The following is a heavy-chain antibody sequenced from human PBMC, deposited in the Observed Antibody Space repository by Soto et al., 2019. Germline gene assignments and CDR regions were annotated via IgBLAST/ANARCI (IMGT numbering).Heavy chain of an antibody. Sequence: GASVKVSCKASGYTFASYDINWVRQAPGKGLEWVSAISGSGGSTYYADSVKGRFTISRDNSKNTLYLQMNSLRAEDTAVYYCAKVGDYYDSSGYEVFGTNYYFDYWGQGTLVTVSS. J-gene: IGHJ4*02. CDR1: GYTFASYD. D-gene: IGHD3-22*01. V-gene: IGHV3-23*01. CDR3: AKVGDYYDSSGYEVFGTNYYFDY. CDR2: ISGSGGST.